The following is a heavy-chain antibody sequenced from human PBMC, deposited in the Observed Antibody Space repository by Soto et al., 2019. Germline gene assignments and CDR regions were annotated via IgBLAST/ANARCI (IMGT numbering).Heavy chain of an antibody. D-gene: IGHD3-9*01. J-gene: IGHJ5*02. Sequence: GESLKISCXGSGYSFTSYWIGWVRQMPGKGLEWMGIIYPGDSDTRYSPSFQGQVTISADKSISTAYLQWSSLKASDTAMYYCARCTLSYYDILTGYYTPGWFDPWGQGTLVTVSS. V-gene: IGHV5-51*01. CDR3: ARCTLSYYDILTGYYTPGWFDP. CDR1: GYSFTSYW. CDR2: IYPGDSDT.